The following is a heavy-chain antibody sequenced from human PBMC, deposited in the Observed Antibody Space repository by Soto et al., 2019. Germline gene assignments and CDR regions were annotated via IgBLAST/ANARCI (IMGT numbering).Heavy chain of an antibody. CDR3: GRGLRESWSGSYFDY. CDR1: GGSISSGGYS. V-gene: IGHV4-30-2*01. D-gene: IGHD3-3*01. Sequence: QLQLQESGSGLVKPSQTLSLTCAVSGGSISSGGYSWSWIRQPPGKGLEWIGYIYHSGSTYYNPSLKSRVTISVDRSKNQFSLKLSSVTAADTAVYYCGRGLRESWSGSYFDYWGQGTLVTVSS. CDR2: IYHSGST. J-gene: IGHJ4*02.